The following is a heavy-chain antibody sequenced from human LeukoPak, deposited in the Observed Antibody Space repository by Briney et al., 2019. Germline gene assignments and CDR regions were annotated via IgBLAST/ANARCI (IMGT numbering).Heavy chain of an antibody. D-gene: IGHD1-26*01. CDR1: GFTFSKAW. CDR3: TTGESMGGTTIHVRWAD. Sequence: GGSLRLSCAASGFTFSKAWMTWVRQAPGKGLEWVGRIKSKTAGGTTDYAAPVKGRFTISRDDSKNTLYLEMNSLKTEDAAVYYCTTGESMGGTTIHVRWADWGQGTLVTVSS. V-gene: IGHV3-15*01. CDR2: IKSKTAGGTT. J-gene: IGHJ4*02.